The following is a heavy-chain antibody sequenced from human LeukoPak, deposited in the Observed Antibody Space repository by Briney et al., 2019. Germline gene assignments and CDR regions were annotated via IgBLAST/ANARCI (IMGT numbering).Heavy chain of an antibody. CDR3: AKDRRSWSGYESLDAFDI. Sequence: PGGSLRLSCAASGFTFSSYAMSWVRQAPGKGLEWVSAIGGSGGSTYYTDSVKGRFTISRDNSKNTLYLQMNSLKAEDAAVYYCAKDRRSWSGYESLDAFDIWDQGTMVTVSS. J-gene: IGHJ3*02. CDR2: IGGSGGST. D-gene: IGHD3-3*01. CDR1: GFTFSSYA. V-gene: IGHV3-23*01.